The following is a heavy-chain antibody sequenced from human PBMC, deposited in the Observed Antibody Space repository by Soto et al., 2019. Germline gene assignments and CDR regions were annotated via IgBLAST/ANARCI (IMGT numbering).Heavy chain of an antibody. CDR2: ISYDTTNK. D-gene: IGHD3-3*01. Sequence: PGGSLRLSCAASGFTFNTYGMHWVRQAPGKGLEWVALISYDTTNKYYADSVKGRFTISRDNSKNTLSLQMNSLRAEDTAVYYCAKGTSYDFWSAYHFDYWGQGTLVTVSS. J-gene: IGHJ4*02. CDR3: AKGTSYDFWSAYHFDY. V-gene: IGHV3-30*18. CDR1: GFTFNTYG.